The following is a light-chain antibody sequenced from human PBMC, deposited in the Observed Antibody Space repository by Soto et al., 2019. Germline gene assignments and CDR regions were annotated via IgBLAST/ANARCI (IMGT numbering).Light chain of an antibody. Sequence: QSVLTQPPSASGTPGQRVTMSCSGSSSNIGSNYVYWYQQLPGTAPKLLIYSNNQRPSGVPDRFSGSKSGTSASLAISGLRSEDEADYYCAAWDDSLSGYVFGIGTKVTVL. CDR2: SNN. CDR3: AAWDDSLSGYV. J-gene: IGLJ1*01. CDR1: SSNIGSNY. V-gene: IGLV1-47*02.